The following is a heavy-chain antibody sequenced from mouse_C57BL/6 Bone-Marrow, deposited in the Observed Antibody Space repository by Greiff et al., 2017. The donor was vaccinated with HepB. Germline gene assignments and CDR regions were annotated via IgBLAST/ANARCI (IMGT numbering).Heavy chain of an antibody. V-gene: IGHV1-15*01. D-gene: IGHD2-2*01. CDR2: IDPETGGT. Sequence: VKLQESGAELVRPGASVTLSCKASGYTFTDYEMHWVKQTPVHGLEWIGAIDPETGGTAYNQKFKGKAILTADKSSSTAYMELRSLTSEDSAVYYCTGGYGDGYWYFDVWGTGTTVTVSS. CDR3: TGGYGDGYWYFDV. J-gene: IGHJ1*03. CDR1: GYTFTDYE.